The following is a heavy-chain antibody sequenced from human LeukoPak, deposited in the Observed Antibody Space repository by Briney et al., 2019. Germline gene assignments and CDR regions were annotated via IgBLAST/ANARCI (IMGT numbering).Heavy chain of an antibody. CDR3: ARSGRIGYYGSGSYYRVGYFDY. CDR2: INHSGST. J-gene: IGHJ4*02. D-gene: IGHD3-10*01. Sequence: PSETLSLTCAVYGGSFSGYYWSWIRQPPGKGLEWIGEINHSGSTNYNPSLKSRVTISVDTSKDQFSLKLSSVTAADTAVYYCARSGRIGYYGSGSYYRVGYFDYWGQGTLVTVSS. V-gene: IGHV4-34*01. CDR1: GGSFSGYY.